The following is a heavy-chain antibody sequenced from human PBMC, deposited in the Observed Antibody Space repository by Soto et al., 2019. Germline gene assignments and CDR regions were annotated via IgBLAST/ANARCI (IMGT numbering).Heavy chain of an antibody. CDR1: GGTFSSYA. D-gene: IGHD3-22*01. J-gene: IGHJ1*01. CDR3: ARLDVDGTTYYYDSSGYSARSAEYFQH. V-gene: IGHV1-69*12. Sequence: QVQLVQSGAEVKKPGSSVKVSCKASGGTFSSYAISWVRQAPGQGLEWMGGIIPIFGTANYAQKFQGRVAVTAGESTSSGYMELSSLRSEDTVVYYCARLDVDGTTYYYDSSGYSARSAEYFQHWGQGTLVTVSS. CDR2: IIPIFGTA.